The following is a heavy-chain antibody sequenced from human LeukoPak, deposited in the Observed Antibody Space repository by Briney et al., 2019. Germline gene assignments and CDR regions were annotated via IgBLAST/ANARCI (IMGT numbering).Heavy chain of an antibody. D-gene: IGHD1-26*01. CDR3: AKADSGSYYGLGDYFDY. Sequence: PGGSLRLSCTASGFTFGDYAMSWVRQAPGKGLEWVGFIRSKAYGGTTEYAASVKGRFTISRDNSKNTLYLQMNSLRAEDTAVYYCAKADSGSYYGLGDYFDYWGQGTLVTVSS. J-gene: IGHJ4*02. CDR1: GFTFGDYA. CDR2: IRSKAYGGTT. V-gene: IGHV3-49*04.